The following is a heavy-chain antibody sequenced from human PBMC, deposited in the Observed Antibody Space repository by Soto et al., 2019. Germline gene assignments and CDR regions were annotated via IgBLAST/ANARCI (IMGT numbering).Heavy chain of an antibody. V-gene: IGHV1-46*01. D-gene: IGHD3-3*01. CDR1: GFTFSSYY. CDR2: INPSGSST. J-gene: IGHJ6*02. CDR3: ARDGNGWSGPGSYTYGMDV. Sequence: GASVKVSCKASGFTFSSYYMHWVRQAPGQGLEWMGIINPSGSSTSYAQKFQGRVTMTRDTSTSTVYMELSSLRSEDTAVYYCARDGNGWSGPGSYTYGMDVWGQGTTVTVSS.